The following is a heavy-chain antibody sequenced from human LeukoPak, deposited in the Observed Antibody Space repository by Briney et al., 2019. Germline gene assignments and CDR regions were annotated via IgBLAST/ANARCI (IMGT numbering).Heavy chain of an antibody. CDR2: ISGSGSST. Sequence: GGPLRLSCAASEFTFSSYPMSWVRQAPGKGLEWVSAISGSGSSTYYADSVKGRFTISRDNSKNTLYLQMDSLRAEDTAVYYCAKYIVVTATRTFDYWGQGTLVTVSS. V-gene: IGHV3-23*01. D-gene: IGHD2-21*02. J-gene: IGHJ4*02. CDR3: AKYIVVTATRTFDY. CDR1: EFTFSSYP.